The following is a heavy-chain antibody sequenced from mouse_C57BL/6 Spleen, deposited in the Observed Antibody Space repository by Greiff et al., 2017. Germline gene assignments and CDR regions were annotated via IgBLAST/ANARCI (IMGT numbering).Heavy chain of an antibody. CDR2: IHPYGGST. CDR3: ARRETGTIDV. D-gene: IGHD4-1*01. J-gene: IGHJ1*03. Sequence: QVQLQQPGAELVMPGASVKLSCKASGYTFTSYWMHWVKQRPGQGLEWIGMIHPYGGSTNYNEKFKSKATLTVDKSSSTAYMQLSSLTSEDSAVYYCARRETGTIDVWGTGTTVTVSS. CDR1: GYTFTSYW. V-gene: IGHV1-64*01.